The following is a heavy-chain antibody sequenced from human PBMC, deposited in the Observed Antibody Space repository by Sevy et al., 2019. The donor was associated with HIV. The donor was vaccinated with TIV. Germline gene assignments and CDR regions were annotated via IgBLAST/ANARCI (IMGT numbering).Heavy chain of an antibody. J-gene: IGHJ4*02. CDR2: IKQGGDTK. V-gene: IGHV3-7*01. CDR1: GFTFSNYW. D-gene: IGHD6-13*01. CDR3: ARDEYGSLDY. Sequence: GGSLRLPCAASGFTFSNYWMAWVRQAPGKGLEWVANIKQGGDTKHYVDSVKGRFTISRDNAKNLVFLQMNTLTAEDMAVYYCARDEYGSLDYWGQGILVTVSS.